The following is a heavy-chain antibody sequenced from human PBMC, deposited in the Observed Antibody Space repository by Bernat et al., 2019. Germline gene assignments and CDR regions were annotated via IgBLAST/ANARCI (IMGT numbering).Heavy chain of an antibody. Sequence: EVQLVESGGGLVKPGGSLRLSCAASGFTFSNAWMNWVRQAPGKGLEWVGRTRNKANSYTTEYAASVKGRFTISRDDSKNSLYLQINSLKTEDTAVYYCARSGGEGWKQFFLDVWGQGTTVTVSS. V-gene: IGHV3-72*01. J-gene: IGHJ6*02. D-gene: IGHD5-18*01. CDR2: TRNKANSYTT. CDR1: GFTFSNAW. CDR3: ARSGGEGWKQFFLDV.